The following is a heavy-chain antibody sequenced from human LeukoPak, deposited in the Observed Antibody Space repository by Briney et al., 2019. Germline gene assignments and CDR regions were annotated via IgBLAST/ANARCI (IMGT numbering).Heavy chain of an antibody. Sequence: GASLQICCKGSGYIFTSYWIGWGRQLPGKGLEGMGMIYPGDSDTRYSPSFQGQVTISPDKSISTAYLQWSSLKASDTAMYYCARRGDYYGSIDIWGQGTMVTVSS. CDR3: ARRGDYYGSIDI. D-gene: IGHD3-10*01. V-gene: IGHV5-51*01. CDR1: GYIFTSYW. J-gene: IGHJ3*02. CDR2: IYPGDSDT.